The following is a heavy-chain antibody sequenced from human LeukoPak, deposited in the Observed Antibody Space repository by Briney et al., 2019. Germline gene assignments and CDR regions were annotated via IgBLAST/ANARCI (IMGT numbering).Heavy chain of an antibody. J-gene: IGHJ4*02. CDR3: ARHYYYDSSATPDY. CDR1: GLTFSSYG. V-gene: IGHV3-33*01. Sequence: PGGSLRLSCAASGLTFSSYGMHWVRQAPGKGLEWVAVIWYDGSNKYYADSVKGRFTISRDNSKNTVYLQMNSLRAEDTAVYYCARHYYYDSSATPDYWGQGTLVTVSS. D-gene: IGHD3-22*01. CDR2: IWYDGSNK.